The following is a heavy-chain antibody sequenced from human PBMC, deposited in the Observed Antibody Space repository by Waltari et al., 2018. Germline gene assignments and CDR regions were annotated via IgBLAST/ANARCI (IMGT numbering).Heavy chain of an antibody. D-gene: IGHD4-4*01. J-gene: IGHJ4*02. CDR2: INPRSGET. Sequence: QEHLVQSGAEVKKPGASVRVSCKAPGYTFIAYYIHWVRQAPGQGLEWMGWINPRSGETKHAQKFHGRVTMTRDTSINTAYMELSSLLFDDTAVYYCAREGSHLTTVNDYWGQGTLVIVSS. CDR1: GYTFIAYY. CDR3: AREGSHLTTVNDY. V-gene: IGHV1-2*02.